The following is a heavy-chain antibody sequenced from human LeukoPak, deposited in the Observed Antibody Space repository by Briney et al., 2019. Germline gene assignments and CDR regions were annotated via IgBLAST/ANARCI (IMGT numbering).Heavy chain of an antibody. J-gene: IGHJ5*02. D-gene: IGHD6-19*01. CDR3: ARDGPGIAVAGEWFDP. V-gene: IGHV4-39*07. CDR1: GGSISSN. CDR2: IYFSGST. Sequence: PSETLSLTCTVSGGSISSNWGWIRQPPGKGLEWIGNIYFSGSTYYNPSLKSRVTISVDTSKNQFSLKLSSVTAADTAVYYCARDGPGIAVAGEWFDPWGQGTLVTVSS.